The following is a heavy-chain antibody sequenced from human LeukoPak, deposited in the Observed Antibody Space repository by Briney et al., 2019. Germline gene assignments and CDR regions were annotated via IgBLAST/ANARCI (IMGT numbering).Heavy chain of an antibody. Sequence: ASVKVSCKASGYTFTGYYMHWVRQAPGQGLEWMGWINPNSGGTNYAQKFQGRVTMTRDTSISTAYMELSRLRSDDTALYYCATSSREGEDSSGWASFDYWGQGTLVTVSS. CDR1: GYTFTGYY. V-gene: IGHV1-2*02. CDR2: INPNSGGT. CDR3: ATSSREGEDSSGWASFDY. J-gene: IGHJ4*02. D-gene: IGHD6-19*01.